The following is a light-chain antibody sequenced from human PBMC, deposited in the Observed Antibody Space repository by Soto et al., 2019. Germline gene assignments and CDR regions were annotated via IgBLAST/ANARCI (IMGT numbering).Light chain of an antibody. CDR1: STDVGGYNY. J-gene: IGLJ2*01. V-gene: IGLV2-14*01. CDR3: SSYTGSSTYVV. Sequence: QSALTQPASVSGSPGQRITISCTGTSTDVGGYNYVSWYQQHPGTAPKLMIYDVSNRPSGVSNRFSGSKSGNTASLTISGRLVEDEADYYCSSYTGSSTYVVFGGGTQVTVL. CDR2: DVS.